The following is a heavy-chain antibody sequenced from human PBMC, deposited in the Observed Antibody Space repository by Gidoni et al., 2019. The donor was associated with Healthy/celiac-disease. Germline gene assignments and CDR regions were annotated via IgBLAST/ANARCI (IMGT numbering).Heavy chain of an antibody. V-gene: IGHV3-66*01. CDR2: IYSGGST. CDR1: GFTVSSNY. Sequence: EVQLVESGGGLVQPGGSLRLSCAASGFTVSSNYMSWVRQAPGKGLEWVSVIYSGGSTYYADSVKGRFTISRDNSKNTLYLQMNSLRAEDTAVYYCARDPRAPYYYYGMDVWGQGTTVTVSS. CDR3: ARDPRAPYYYYGMDV. J-gene: IGHJ6*02.